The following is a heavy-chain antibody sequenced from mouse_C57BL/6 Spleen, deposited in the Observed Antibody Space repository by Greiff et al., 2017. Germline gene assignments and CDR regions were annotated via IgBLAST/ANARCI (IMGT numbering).Heavy chain of an antibody. Sequence: VQLQQPGAELVKPGASVKLSCKASGYTFTSYWMHWVKQRPGQGLEWIGMIHPNSGSTNYNEKFKSKATLTVDKSSSTAYMQLSSLTSEDSAVYYCARPTVVATEYFDVWGTGTTVTVSS. V-gene: IGHV1-64*01. J-gene: IGHJ1*03. CDR1: GYTFTSYW. CDR3: ARPTVVATEYFDV. D-gene: IGHD1-1*01. CDR2: IHPNSGST.